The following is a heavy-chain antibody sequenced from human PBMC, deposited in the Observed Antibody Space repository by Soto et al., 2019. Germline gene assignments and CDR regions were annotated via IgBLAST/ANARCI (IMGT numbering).Heavy chain of an antibody. CDR2: INAGNGNT. D-gene: IGHD5-18*01. CDR3: SSDLREQHAFDL. Sequence: GASVKVSCKASGYTFTNHALHWVRQAPGQRLEWMGWINAGNGNTKYSQKLQGRVTISRDTFASTGYMELSSLRSEDTAVYYCSSDLREQHAFDLSGQGTMVAVS. V-gene: IGHV1-3*01. CDR1: GYTFTNHA. J-gene: IGHJ3*01.